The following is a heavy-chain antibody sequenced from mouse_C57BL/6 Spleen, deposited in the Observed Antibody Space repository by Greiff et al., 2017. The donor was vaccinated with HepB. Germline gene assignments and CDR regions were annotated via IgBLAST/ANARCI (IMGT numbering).Heavy chain of an antibody. CDR2: IYPGDGDT. CDR1: GYAFSSSW. Sequence: VKLQESGPELVKPGASVKISCKASGYAFSSSWMNWVKQRPGKGLEWIGRIYPGDGDTNYNGKFKGKATLTADKSSSTAYMQLSSLTSEDSAVYFCAREGQLTALYYYAMDYWGQGTSVTVSS. V-gene: IGHV1-82*01. D-gene: IGHD3-2*02. J-gene: IGHJ4*01. CDR3: AREGQLTALYYYAMDY.